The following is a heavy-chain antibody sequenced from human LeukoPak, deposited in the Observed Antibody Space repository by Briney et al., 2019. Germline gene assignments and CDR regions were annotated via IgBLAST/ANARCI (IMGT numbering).Heavy chain of an antibody. CDR3: ATVKRAVSDTWLYL. J-gene: IGHJ5*02. CDR2: ISAYNGNT. Sequence: ASVKVSCKASGYPSSDYGFTWVRQAPGQGLEWMGWISAYNGNTDYAQKFQDRVTLTIDTSTSTAYLDLRSLRSDDTAVYHCATVKRAVSDTWLYLWGQGTLVTVSS. V-gene: IGHV1-18*01. CDR1: GYPSSDYG. D-gene: IGHD6-19*01.